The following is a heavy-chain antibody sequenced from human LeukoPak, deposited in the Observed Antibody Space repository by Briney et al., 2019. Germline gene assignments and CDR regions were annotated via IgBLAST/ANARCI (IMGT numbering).Heavy chain of an antibody. Sequence: PSETLSLTCTVSGGPISSSSYYWSWRRQPPGKGLGWIGSMYYSGSTNYNRSLTPRLHISVDTYKNQISPKLSSVTAPDTAVCCCSRGHIVSTIPFDYWGQGTLVTVSS. CDR1: GGPISSSSYY. CDR3: SRGHIVSTIPFDY. CDR2: MYYSGST. V-gene: IGHV4-61*01. D-gene: IGHD5/OR15-5a*01. J-gene: IGHJ4*02.